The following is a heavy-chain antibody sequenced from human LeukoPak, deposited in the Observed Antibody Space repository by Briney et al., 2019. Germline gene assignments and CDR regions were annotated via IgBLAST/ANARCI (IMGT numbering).Heavy chain of an antibody. Sequence: ASVKVSCKASGYTFSNNGITWVRQAPGQGLEWMGWISAYNGNTNYAQKLQGRVTMTTDTSTSTAYMELRSLRSDGTAVYYCARDSSSWSHAEYFQHWGQGTLVTVSS. CDR1: GYTFSNNG. D-gene: IGHD6-13*01. V-gene: IGHV1-18*01. CDR3: ARDSSSWSHAEYFQH. CDR2: ISAYNGNT. J-gene: IGHJ1*01.